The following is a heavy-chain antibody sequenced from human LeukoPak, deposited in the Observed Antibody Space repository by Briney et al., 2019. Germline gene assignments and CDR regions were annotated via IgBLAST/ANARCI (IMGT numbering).Heavy chain of an antibody. J-gene: IGHJ4*02. D-gene: IGHD3-9*01. CDR2: ISSSSSYI. CDR1: GFTFSSYS. V-gene: IGHV3-21*04. CDR3: AKDEDYDILTGYIDY. Sequence: GGSLRLSCAASGFTFSSYSMNWARQAPGKGLEWVSSISSSSSYIYYADSVKGRFTISRDNAKNSLYLQMNSLRAEDMALYYCAKDEDYDILTGYIDYWGQGTLVTVSS.